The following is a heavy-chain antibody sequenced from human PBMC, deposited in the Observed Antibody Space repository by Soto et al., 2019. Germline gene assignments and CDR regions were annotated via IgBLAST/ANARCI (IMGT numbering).Heavy chain of an antibody. D-gene: IGHD6-13*01. CDR3: AKVSSSWYAGFFDL. J-gene: IGHJ4*02. Sequence: PGGSLRLSCAASGFTFSSYWMHWVRQAPGKGLVWVSRINRDGSSINYADSVKGRFTISRDNSMNTLYLQMNTLRAEDTAVYYCAKVSSSWYAGFFDLWGQGTLVTVSS. CDR1: GFTFSSYW. CDR2: INRDGSSI. V-gene: IGHV3-74*01.